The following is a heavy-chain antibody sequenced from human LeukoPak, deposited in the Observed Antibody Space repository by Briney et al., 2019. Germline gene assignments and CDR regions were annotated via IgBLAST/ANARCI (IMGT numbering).Heavy chain of an antibody. CDR3: AKSGAAQAAGTMYYFDY. J-gene: IGHJ4*02. CDR2: ISGSGGST. CDR1: GFTFSSYA. Sequence: GGSLGIYCAASGFTFSSYATSWVRPAPGTGLEWVSTISGSGGSTYYADSVKGRFTISRDNSKNTLNLQMNSLRAEDTAVYYCAKSGAAQAAGTMYYFDYWGQGTLVTVSS. D-gene: IGHD6-13*01. V-gene: IGHV3-23*01.